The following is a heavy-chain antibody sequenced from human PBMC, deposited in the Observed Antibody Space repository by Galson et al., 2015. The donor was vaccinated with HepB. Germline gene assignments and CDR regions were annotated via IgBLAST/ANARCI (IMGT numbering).Heavy chain of an antibody. CDR2: FDPEDGET. Sequence: SVKVSCKVSGYTLTELSMHWVRQAPGKGLEWMGGFDPEDGETIYAQKFQGRVTMTEDTSTDTAYMELSSLRSEDTAVYYCATGDVNYYDSSGYYYLGCWGQGTLVTVSS. V-gene: IGHV1-24*01. CDR1: GYTLTELS. CDR3: ATGDVNYYDSSGYYYLGC. D-gene: IGHD3-22*01. J-gene: IGHJ4*02.